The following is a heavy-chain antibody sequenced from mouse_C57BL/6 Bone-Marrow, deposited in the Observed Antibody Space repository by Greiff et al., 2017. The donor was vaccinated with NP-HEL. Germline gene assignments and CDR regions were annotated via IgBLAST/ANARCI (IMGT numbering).Heavy chain of an antibody. CDR2: IHPSDSDT. D-gene: IGHD2-2*01. CDR1: GYTFTSYW. V-gene: IGHV1-74*01. Sequence: QVQLKQPGAELVKPGASVTVSCKASGYTFTSYWMHWVKQRPGQGLEWIGRIHPSDSDTNYNQKFKGKATLTVDKSSSTAYMQLSSLTSEDSAVYYCAIRPSSLMVTGAYWGQGTLVTVSA. CDR3: AIRPSSLMVTGAY. J-gene: IGHJ3*01.